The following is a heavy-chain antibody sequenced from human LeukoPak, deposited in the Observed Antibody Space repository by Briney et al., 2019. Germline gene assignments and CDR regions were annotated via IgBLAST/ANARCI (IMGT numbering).Heavy chain of an antibody. CDR1: GGSISSGGYY. J-gene: IGHJ4*02. CDR2: IYYSGST. Sequence: PSETLSLTCTVSGGSISSGGYYWSWIRQHPGKGLEWIGYIYYSGSTYYNPSLKSRVTISVDMSKNQFSLKLSSVTAADTAVYYCAREWGSGGQYYFDYWGQGTLVTVSS. V-gene: IGHV4-31*03. CDR3: AREWGSGGQYYFDY. D-gene: IGHD2-15*01.